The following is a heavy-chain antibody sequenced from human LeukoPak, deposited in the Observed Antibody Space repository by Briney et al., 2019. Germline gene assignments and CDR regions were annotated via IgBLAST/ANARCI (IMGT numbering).Heavy chain of an antibody. Sequence: GGSLRLSCAASGFTFDDYTMHWVRQAPGKGLEWVSLISWGGGSTYYADSVKGRFTISRGNSKNSLYLQMNSLRTEDTALYYCAKDTGWFGVDYWGQGTLVTVSS. CDR2: ISWGGGST. D-gene: IGHD3-10*01. CDR3: AKDTGWFGVDY. J-gene: IGHJ4*02. CDR1: GFTFDDYT. V-gene: IGHV3-43*01.